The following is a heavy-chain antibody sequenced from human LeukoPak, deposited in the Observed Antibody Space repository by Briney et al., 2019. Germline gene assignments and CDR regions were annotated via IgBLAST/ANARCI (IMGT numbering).Heavy chain of an antibody. J-gene: IGHJ3*02. CDR2: LNPSGGST. CDR1: GYTFTSYY. V-gene: IGHV1-46*01. Sequence: ASVKVSCKASGYTFTSYYMHWVRQAPGKGLEWLGKLNPSGGSTSYAQKFQGRVTMTRDTSTSTVYMELSSLRSEDTAVYYCARVTVDIVVVPAAMGAFDIWGQGTMVTVSS. CDR3: ARVTVDIVVVPAAMGAFDI. D-gene: IGHD2-2*03.